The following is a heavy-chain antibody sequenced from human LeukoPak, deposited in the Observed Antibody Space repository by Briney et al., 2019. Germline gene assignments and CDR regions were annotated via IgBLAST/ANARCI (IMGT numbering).Heavy chain of an antibody. V-gene: IGHV4-61*08. CDR2: IYYSGST. J-gene: IGHJ4*02. D-gene: IGHD2-15*01. Sequence: SETLSLTFTVSGGSISSGDYYWSWIRQPPGKGLEWIGYIYYSGSTNYNPSLKSRVTISVDTSKNQFSLKLSSVTAADTAVYYCARQDGYFDYWGQGTLVTVSS. CDR1: GGSISSGDYY. CDR3: ARQDGYFDY.